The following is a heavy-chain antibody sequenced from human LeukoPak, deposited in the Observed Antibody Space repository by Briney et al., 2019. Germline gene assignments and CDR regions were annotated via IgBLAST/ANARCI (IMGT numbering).Heavy chain of an antibody. D-gene: IGHD2-2*01. Sequence: GASVTVSCKASRYTLTSYGISWVRQAPGQGLEWMGWISAYNGNTNYAQKLQGRVTMTTDTSTSTAYMELRSLRSDDTAVYYCARASPNRYCSSTSCRNWFDPWGQGTLVTVSS. CDR2: ISAYNGNT. J-gene: IGHJ5*02. CDR1: RYTLTSYG. V-gene: IGHV1-18*01. CDR3: ARASPNRYCSSTSCRNWFDP.